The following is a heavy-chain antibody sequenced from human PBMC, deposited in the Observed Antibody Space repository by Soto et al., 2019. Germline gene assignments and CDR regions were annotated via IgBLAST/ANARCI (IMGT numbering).Heavy chain of an antibody. CDR2: ISNDGSNE. D-gene: IGHD3-10*01. CDR1: GFTFRWFG. Sequence: VGSLRLSCAGSGFTFRWFGMNWVRQAPGKGLEWVARISNDGSNEYYVDSVKGRFTISRDNSKNTLYLQMDSLRAEDTAVYYCAKGEVRGIIPSYFDYWGLGTLVTV. J-gene: IGHJ4*02. V-gene: IGHV3-30*18. CDR3: AKGEVRGIIPSYFDY.